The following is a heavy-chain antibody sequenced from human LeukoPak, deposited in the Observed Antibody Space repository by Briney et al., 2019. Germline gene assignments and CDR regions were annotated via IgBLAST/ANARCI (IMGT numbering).Heavy chain of an antibody. D-gene: IGHD6-19*01. Sequence: SETLSLTCTVSGGSISSYYWSWIRQPAGKGLEWIGRIYTSGSTNYNPSLKGRVTMSVDTSKNQFSLKLSSVTAADTAVYYCARERGSGWADSQFDYWGQGTLVTVSS. CDR2: IYTSGST. CDR3: ARERGSGWADSQFDY. J-gene: IGHJ4*02. CDR1: GGSISSYY. V-gene: IGHV4-4*07.